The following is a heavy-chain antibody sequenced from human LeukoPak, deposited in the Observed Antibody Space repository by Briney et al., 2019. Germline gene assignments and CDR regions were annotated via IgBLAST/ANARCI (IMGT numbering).Heavy chain of an antibody. V-gene: IGHV4-39*07. CDR1: GGSISSGSYY. CDR2: IYYSGST. CDR3: ARGRERDYYDSSGLGNAFDI. Sequence: SETLSLTCTVAGGSISSGSYYWGWIRQPPGEGLEWIGSIYYSGSTYYNLSLKSRVTISVDTSKNQFSLKLSSVTAADTAVYYCARGRERDYYDSSGLGNAFDIWGQGTMVTVSS. D-gene: IGHD3-22*01. J-gene: IGHJ3*02.